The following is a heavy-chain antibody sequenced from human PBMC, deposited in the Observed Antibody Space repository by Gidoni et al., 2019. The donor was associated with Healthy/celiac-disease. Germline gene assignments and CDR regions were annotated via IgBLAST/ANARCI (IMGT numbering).Heavy chain of an antibody. D-gene: IGHD3-10*01. CDR1: GLTFDDYA. Sequence: EVQLVESGGGLVQPGRSLRLSCAASGLTFDDYAMHWVRQAPGKGLEWVSGLSWNSGSIGYADSVKGRFTISRDNAKNSLYLQMNSLRAEDTALYYCAKDFYGSGSSYDAFDIWGQGTMVTVSS. CDR2: LSWNSGSI. J-gene: IGHJ3*02. CDR3: AKDFYGSGSSYDAFDI. V-gene: IGHV3-9*01.